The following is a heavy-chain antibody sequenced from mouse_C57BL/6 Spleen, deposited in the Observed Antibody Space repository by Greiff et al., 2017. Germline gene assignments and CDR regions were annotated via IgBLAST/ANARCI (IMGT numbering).Heavy chain of an antibody. V-gene: IGHV5-4*01. CDR1: GFTFSSYA. CDR2: ISDGGSYT. D-gene: IGHD2-5*01. J-gene: IGHJ4*01. Sequence: EVQLVESGGGLVKPGGSLKLSCAASGFTFSSYAMSWVRQTPEKRLEWVATISDGGSYTYYPDNVKGRFTISRDNAKNNLYLQMSHLKSEDTAMYYCARDRDSNYNYYAMDYWGQGTSVTVSS. CDR3: ARDRDSNYNYYAMDY.